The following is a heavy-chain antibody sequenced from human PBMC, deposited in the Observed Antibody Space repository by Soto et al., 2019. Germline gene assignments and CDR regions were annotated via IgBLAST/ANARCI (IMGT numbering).Heavy chain of an antibody. Sequence: PGGSLRLSCAASGFPFSSYAMSWVRQAPGKGLEWVSAISGSGGSTYYADSVKGRFTISRDNSKNTLYLQMNSLRAEDTAVYYCAKSLAPGYSSSWSSVDYWGQGTLVTVSS. V-gene: IGHV3-23*01. CDR2: ISGSGGST. D-gene: IGHD6-13*01. J-gene: IGHJ4*02. CDR1: GFPFSSYA. CDR3: AKSLAPGYSSSWSSVDY.